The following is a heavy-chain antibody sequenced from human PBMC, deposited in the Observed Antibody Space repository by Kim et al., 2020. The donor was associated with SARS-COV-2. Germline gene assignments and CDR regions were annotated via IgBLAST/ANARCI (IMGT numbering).Heavy chain of an antibody. CDR3: AKYFAAGKRQFDY. V-gene: IGHV3-23*01. CDR2: LGGRVDTT. J-gene: IGHJ4*02. D-gene: IGHD3-9*01. CDR1: GFAFSSYA. Sequence: GGSLRLSCAASGFAFSSYAMTWVRQAPGKGLEWVSVLGGRVDTTYYADSVKGRFTISRDNSKNTLYLQMNSLRAEDTAVYYCAKYFAAGKRQFDYWGQGT.